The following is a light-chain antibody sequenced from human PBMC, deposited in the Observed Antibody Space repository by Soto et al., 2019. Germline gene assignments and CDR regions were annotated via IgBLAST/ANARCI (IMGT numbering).Light chain of an antibody. Sequence: EIVITQSPATLSVSPGERATLSCRASQSVSVNLAWYQQKPGQAPRLLIYGASTRATGIPARFSGSGSGTEFTLTISSLQSEDFAVYYCQQYHDWGEFGQGTKVDIK. J-gene: IGKJ1*01. CDR1: QSVSVN. CDR2: GAS. V-gene: IGKV3-15*01. CDR3: QQYHDWGE.